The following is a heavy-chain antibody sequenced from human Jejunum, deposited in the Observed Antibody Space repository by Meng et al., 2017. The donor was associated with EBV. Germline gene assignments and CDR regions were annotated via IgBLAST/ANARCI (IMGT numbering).Heavy chain of an antibody. CDR1: GYTLTGYY. CDR3: AREIAADSGWFFFDN. J-gene: IGHJ4*02. D-gene: IGHD6-19*01. Sequence: QVQLLQSGAEVKKPGASVKVSCKASGYTLTGYYMQWVRQAPGQGLEWMGRISSNTGATNYAQKFQGRVTLTRDTSINTAYMELSRLTSDDTAVYYCAREIAADSGWFFFDNWGQGTLVTVSS. V-gene: IGHV1-2*06. CDR2: ISSNTGAT.